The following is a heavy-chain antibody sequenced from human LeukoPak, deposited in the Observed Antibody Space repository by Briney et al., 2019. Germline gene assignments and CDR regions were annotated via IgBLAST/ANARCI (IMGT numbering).Heavy chain of an antibody. CDR2: ISSSSSYI. CDR3: AKDPFDSSGYFYGYNWFDP. CDR1: GFTFSSYS. V-gene: IGHV3-21*04. J-gene: IGHJ5*02. D-gene: IGHD3-22*01. Sequence: PGGSLRLSCAASGFTFSSYSMNWVRQAPGKGLEWVSSISSSSSYIYYADSVKGRFTISRDNAKNTLYLQMNSLRAEDTAVYYCAKDPFDSSGYFYGYNWFDPWGQGTLVTVSS.